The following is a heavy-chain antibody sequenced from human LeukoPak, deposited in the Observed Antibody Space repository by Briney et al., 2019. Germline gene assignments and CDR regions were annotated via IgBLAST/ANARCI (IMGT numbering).Heavy chain of an antibody. J-gene: IGHJ3*02. Sequence: GGSLRLSCAASGFTFSSYAMHWVRQAPGKGLEWVAVISNDGSNKYYADPVKGRFTISRDSSQNTLHLQMNSLRLEDTAVYYCVKDWGVLPDYTADGFDIWGPGTMVTVSS. CDR2: ISNDGSNK. CDR1: GFTFSSYA. CDR3: VKDWGVLPDYTADGFDI. V-gene: IGHV3-30-3*01. D-gene: IGHD3-10*01.